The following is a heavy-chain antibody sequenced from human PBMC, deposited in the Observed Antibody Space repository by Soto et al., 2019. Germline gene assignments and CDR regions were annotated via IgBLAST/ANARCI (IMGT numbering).Heavy chain of an antibody. J-gene: IGHJ4*02. CDR2: IHYSGRT. V-gene: IGHV4-39*02. D-gene: IGHD1-7*01. Sequence: PSETLSLTCTVSGGSISSRTYYWGWIRQPPGRGLEWIGSIHYSGRTYHNPSLKSRVTISGDTSKNHFSLKLTSVTAADTAVYYCARYTPEKTGTSPFDYWGQGTLVTVSS. CDR1: GGSISSRTYY. CDR3: ARYTPEKTGTSPFDY.